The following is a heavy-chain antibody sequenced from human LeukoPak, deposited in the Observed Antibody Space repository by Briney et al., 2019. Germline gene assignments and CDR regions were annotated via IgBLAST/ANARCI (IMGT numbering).Heavy chain of an antibody. D-gene: IGHD6-6*01. J-gene: IGHJ4*02. CDR3: ARRLGSTSSGYDF. V-gene: IGHV4-59*08. CDR2: IYYNGKT. Sequence: SETLSLNCSVSGGSIRYYHWGWIRPPPGKGPGGIGYIYYNGKTDYNPSLKRRITITVNTSKNQCSLKLSDLTAAGPAVYYCARRLGSTSSGYDFWGQGTLVSVSS. CDR1: GGSIRYYH.